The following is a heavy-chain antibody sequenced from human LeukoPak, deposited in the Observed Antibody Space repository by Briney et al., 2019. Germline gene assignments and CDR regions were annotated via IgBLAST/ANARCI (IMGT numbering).Heavy chain of an antibody. J-gene: IGHJ1*01. D-gene: IGHD2-2*01. CDR1: GFTFSSYA. Sequence: GGSLRLSCAASGFTFSSYAMHWVRQAPGKGLEWVANIKTDGSEKYYVDSVRGRFTISRDNAKNSLYLQMNSLRAEDTAVYYCATYSSRNAREFQSWGQGTLVTVSS. CDR2: IKTDGSEK. V-gene: IGHV3-7*01. CDR3: ATYSSRNAREFQS.